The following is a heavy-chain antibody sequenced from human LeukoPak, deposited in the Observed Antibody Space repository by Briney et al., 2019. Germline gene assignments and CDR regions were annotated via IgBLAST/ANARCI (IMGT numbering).Heavy chain of an antibody. CDR1: GYTVSRNY. CDR2: IYINDYA. V-gene: IGHV3-66*01. J-gene: IGHJ4*02. CDR3: ARDVLREGSSFN. Sequence: GGSLRLSCAASGYTVSRNYMSWVRQAPGKGLEWVSIIYINDYAYYSDSVKGRFTISRDNSKNTLDLQMSSLRAEDTAVYYCARDVLREGSSFNWGQGTLVTVSS. D-gene: IGHD3-10*01.